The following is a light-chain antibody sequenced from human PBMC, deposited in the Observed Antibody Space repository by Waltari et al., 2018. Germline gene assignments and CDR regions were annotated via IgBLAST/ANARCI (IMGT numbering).Light chain of an antibody. V-gene: IGLV2-23*02. CDR1: TCYVWDYYL. CDR3: CSYAGRGTYV. J-gene: IGLJ1*01. Sequence: QSALTQPASVSGTPGQSITFSSTGTTCYVWDYYLAPWYQQHPGKAPKLLICEVIKRPSGVSSRFSGSKSGNTASLTISGLQAEDEADYYCCSYAGRGTYVFGSGTKVTVL. CDR2: EVI.